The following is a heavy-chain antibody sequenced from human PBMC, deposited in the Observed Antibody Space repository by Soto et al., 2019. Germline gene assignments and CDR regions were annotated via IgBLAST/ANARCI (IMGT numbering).Heavy chain of an antibody. CDR1: GFTFSSYW. D-gene: IGHD2-15*01. V-gene: IGHV3-7*01. Sequence: EVQLVESGGGLVQPGGSLRLSCAASGFTFSSYWMSWVRQAPGKGLEWVANIKQDGSEKYYVDSVKGRFTISRDNAKNSLYLQINSLRAEDTAVYYCARDQAVVYNWFDPWGQGTLVTVSS. J-gene: IGHJ5*02. CDR2: IKQDGSEK. CDR3: ARDQAVVYNWFDP.